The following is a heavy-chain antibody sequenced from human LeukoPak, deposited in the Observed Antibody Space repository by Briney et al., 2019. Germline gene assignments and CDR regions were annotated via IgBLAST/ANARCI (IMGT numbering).Heavy chain of an antibody. V-gene: IGHV5-51*01. CDR3: ARRVVNNRNWYFNL. J-gene: IGHJ2*01. D-gene: IGHD4-23*01. CDR1: GYRFTNYW. Sequence: GESLKISCKGSGYRFTNYWIGWVRQMPGKGLEWMGIIYPGDSNTRYSPSFQGQVTISADRSINTAYVQWSSLKASDTAMYYCARRVVNNRNWYFNLWGRGTLVTVSS. CDR2: IYPGDSNT.